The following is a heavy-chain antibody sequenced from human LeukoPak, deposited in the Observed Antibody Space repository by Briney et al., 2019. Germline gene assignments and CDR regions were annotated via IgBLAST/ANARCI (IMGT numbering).Heavy chain of an antibody. V-gene: IGHV4-59*01. CDR1: GGSISTYY. Sequence: PSETLSLTCTVSGGSISTYYWSWIRQPPGKGLEWIGYIYYSGSTNYSPSLQSRVTMSVDTSKNQFSLRLNSVTAADTAVYYCARPGTKTNGFDYWGQGTLVTVSS. CDR2: IYYSGST. CDR3: ARPGTKTNGFDY. J-gene: IGHJ4*02. D-gene: IGHD2-8*01.